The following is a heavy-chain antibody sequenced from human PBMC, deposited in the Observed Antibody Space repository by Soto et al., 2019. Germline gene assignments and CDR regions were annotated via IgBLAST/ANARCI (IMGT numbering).Heavy chain of an antibody. D-gene: IGHD7-27*01. CDR2: IFSNDEK. CDR3: ARMVTGHLYYYYGMDV. Sequence: QVTLKESGPVLVKPTETLTLTCTVSGFSLSNDRMGVSWIRQPPGKALEWLAHIFSNDEKSYSTSLKSRLTISKDTSKSQVDLTMTNIDPVDTATYYCARMVTGHLYYYYGMDVWGQGTTVTVSS. V-gene: IGHV2-26*01. J-gene: IGHJ6*02. CDR1: GFSLSNDRMG.